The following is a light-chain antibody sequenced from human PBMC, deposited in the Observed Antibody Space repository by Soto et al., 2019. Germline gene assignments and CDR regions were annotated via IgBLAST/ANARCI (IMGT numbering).Light chain of an antibody. V-gene: IGLV2-14*01. J-gene: IGLJ1*01. Sequence: QSALTHPASVSGSPGQSITISCTGTSSDVGGYNYVSWYQQHPGKAPKLMIYDVSNRPSGVSNRFSGSKSGNTASLTISGLQAEDEADYYCSSYTSSSTPPFGTGTRSPS. CDR1: SSDVGGYNY. CDR3: SSYTSSSTPP. CDR2: DVS.